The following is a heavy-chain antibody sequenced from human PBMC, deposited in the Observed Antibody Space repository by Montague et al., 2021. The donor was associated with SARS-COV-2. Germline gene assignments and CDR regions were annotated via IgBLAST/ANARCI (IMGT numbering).Heavy chain of an antibody. D-gene: IGHD3-10*01. J-gene: IGHJ6*02. Sequence: SLRLSWAASGFTFSSYSMNWVRQAPGKGLEWVSSISSSSSYIYYADSVKGRFTISRDNAKNSLYLQMNSLRAEDTAVYYCARDFLGFGEYYYYYGMDVWGQGTTVTVSS. CDR3: ARDFLGFGEYYYYYGMDV. V-gene: IGHV3-21*01. CDR1: GFTFSSYS. CDR2: ISSSSSYI.